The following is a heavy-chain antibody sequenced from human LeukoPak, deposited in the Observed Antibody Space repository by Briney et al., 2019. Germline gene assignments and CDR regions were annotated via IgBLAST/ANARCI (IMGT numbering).Heavy chain of an antibody. J-gene: IGHJ4*02. D-gene: IGHD6-19*01. CDR1: GYTFTSYH. Sequence: ASVKVSCKASGYTFTSYHMHWVRQAPGQGLEWMGTINPSGGSATYAQKFQGRVTMTRDTSTSTVYMEVSSLRSEDTAVYYCARARLGSSASADCWGQGTLVTVSS. CDR2: INPSGGSA. CDR3: ARARLGSSASADC. V-gene: IGHV1-46*01.